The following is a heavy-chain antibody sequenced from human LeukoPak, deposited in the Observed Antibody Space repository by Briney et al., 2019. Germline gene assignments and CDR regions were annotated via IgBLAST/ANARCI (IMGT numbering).Heavy chain of an antibody. CDR1: GFTLSSYT. CDR3: ARDFNHYGSGSSLVFDY. V-gene: IGHV3-21*01. Sequence: PGGSLRLSCAASGFTLSSYTMNWVRQAPGKGLEWVSSISSSSSYIYYADSVKGRFTISRDNAKNSLYLQMNSLRAEDTAVYYCARDFNHYGSGSSLVFDYWGQGTLVTVSS. CDR2: ISSSSSYI. D-gene: IGHD3-10*01. J-gene: IGHJ4*02.